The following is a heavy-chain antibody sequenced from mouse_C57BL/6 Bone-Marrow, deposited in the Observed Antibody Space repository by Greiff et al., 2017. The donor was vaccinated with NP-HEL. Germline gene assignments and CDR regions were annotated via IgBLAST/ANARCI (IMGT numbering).Heavy chain of an antibody. CDR1: GFTFSSYG. V-gene: IGHV5-6*01. CDR3: ARQRDGNFDY. CDR2: ISSGGSYT. Sequence: EVQLVESGGDLVKPGGSLKLSCAASGFTFSSYGMSWVRPTPDQRLEWVATISSGGSYTYSPDSVKGRFTISRDNAKNTLYLHMSSLKSEDTAMYYCARQRDGNFDYWGQGTTLTVSS. D-gene: IGHD1-1*01. J-gene: IGHJ2*01.